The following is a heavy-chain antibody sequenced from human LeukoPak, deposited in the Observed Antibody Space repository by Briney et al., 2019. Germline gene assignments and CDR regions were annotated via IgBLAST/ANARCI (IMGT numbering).Heavy chain of an antibody. Sequence: SETLSLTCTVSGGSISSFYWSWIRQPAGKGLEWIGRIFTSGSTNYNPSLKSRITMSVDTSKNQFSLKLGSVTAADTAVYYCAREGRGRYTYGYTDYWGRGTLVTVSS. CDR2: IFTSGST. J-gene: IGHJ4*02. D-gene: IGHD5-18*01. CDR3: AREGRGRYTYGYTDY. CDR1: GGSISSFY. V-gene: IGHV4-4*07.